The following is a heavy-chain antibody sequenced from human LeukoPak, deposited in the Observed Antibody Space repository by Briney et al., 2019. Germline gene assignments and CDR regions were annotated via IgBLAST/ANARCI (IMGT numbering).Heavy chain of an antibody. CDR1: GGSLSGHY. Sequence: PSETLSLTCAVYGGSLSGHYWSWIRQSPGKGLEWIAEIDHRGDTNYNPSVKSRVTISVDTSKNQFSLKVRSLSAADTAVYYCARGATISETGYFDFWGQGTLVTVSS. V-gene: IGHV4-34*01. D-gene: IGHD5-24*01. CDR2: IDHRGDT. J-gene: IGHJ4*03. CDR3: ARGATISETGYFDF.